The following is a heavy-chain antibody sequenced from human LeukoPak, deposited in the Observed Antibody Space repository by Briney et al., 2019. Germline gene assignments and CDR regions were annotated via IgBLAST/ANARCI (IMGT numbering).Heavy chain of an antibody. Sequence: GGPLRLSCAASGFTFSSDSMNWVRQAPGKGLEWVSSISSSSSYIYYADSVKGRFTISRDNAKNSLYLQMNSLRAEDTAAYYCAGASPLDYWGQGTLVTVSS. V-gene: IGHV3-21*01. CDR3: AGASPLDY. CDR2: ISSSSSYI. CDR1: GFTFSSDS. J-gene: IGHJ4*02.